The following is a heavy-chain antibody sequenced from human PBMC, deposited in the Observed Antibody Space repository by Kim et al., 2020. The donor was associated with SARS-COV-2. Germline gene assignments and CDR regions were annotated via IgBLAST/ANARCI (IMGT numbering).Heavy chain of an antibody. J-gene: IGHJ4*02. CDR2: IYYSGST. CDR3: AREYSGYRGYFDY. Sequence: SETLSLTCTVSGGSISSYYWSWIRQPPGKGLEWIGYIYYSGSTNYNPSLKSRVTISVDTSKNQFSLKLSSVTAADTAVYYCAREYSGYRGYFDYWGQGTLVTVSS. V-gene: IGHV4-59*01. D-gene: IGHD5-12*01. CDR1: GGSISSYY.